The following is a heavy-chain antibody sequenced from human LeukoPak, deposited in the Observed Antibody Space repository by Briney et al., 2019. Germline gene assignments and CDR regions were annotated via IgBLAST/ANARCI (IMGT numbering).Heavy chain of an antibody. D-gene: IGHD2-2*01. V-gene: IGHV3-23*01. J-gene: IGHJ6*02. Sequence: PGGSLRLSCAASGFTVTTNYMSWVRQAPGKGLEWVSAISGSGGSTYYADSVKGRFTISRDNSKDTLYLQMNSLRAEDTAVYYCAKDWSPFFFVVVPAATYGMDVWGQGTTVTVSS. CDR2: ISGSGGST. CDR3: AKDWSPFFFVVVPAATYGMDV. CDR1: GFTVTTNY.